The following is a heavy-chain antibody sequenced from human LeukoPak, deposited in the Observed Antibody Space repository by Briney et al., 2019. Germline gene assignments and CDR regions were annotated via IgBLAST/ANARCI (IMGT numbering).Heavy chain of an antibody. CDR3: AKAGYCSSTSCYGYPNWFDP. CDR1: GFTFSSYA. Sequence: GGSLRLSCAASGFTFSSYAMSWVRQVRGRGLEGVSAISGSGGSTYYADSVKGRFTISRDNSKNTLYLQMNSLRAEDTAVYYCAKAGYCSSTSCYGYPNWFDPWGQGTLVTVSS. J-gene: IGHJ5*02. D-gene: IGHD2-2*01. V-gene: IGHV3-23*01. CDR2: ISGSGGST.